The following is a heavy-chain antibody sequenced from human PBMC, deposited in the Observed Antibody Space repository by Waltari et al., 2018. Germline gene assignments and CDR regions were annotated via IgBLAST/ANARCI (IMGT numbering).Heavy chain of an antibody. V-gene: IGHV3-23*03. CDR1: GFTFSSYA. J-gene: IGHJ4*02. Sequence: EVQLLESGGGLVQPGGSLRLSCAASGFTFSSYAMSWVRQAPGKGLEWGSVIYSGGSTYYADSVKGRFTISRDNSKNTLYLQMNSLRAEDTAVYYCAKDMAAAGYFDYWGQGTLVTVSS. CDR3: AKDMAAAGYFDY. D-gene: IGHD6-13*01. CDR2: IYSGGST.